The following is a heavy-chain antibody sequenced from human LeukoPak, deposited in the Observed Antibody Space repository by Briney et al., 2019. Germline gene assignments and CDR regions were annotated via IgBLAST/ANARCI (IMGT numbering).Heavy chain of an antibody. V-gene: IGHV3-64*01. CDR2: ISSNGGST. J-gene: IGHJ6*03. CDR3: ARTSGYAMTYYYYYVDV. CDR1: GFTFSSYA. Sequence: GGSLRLSCAASGFTFSSYAMHWVRQAPGKGLEYVSAISSNGGSTYYANSVKGRFTISRDNSKNTLYLQMGSLRAEDMAVYYCARTSGYAMTYYYYYVDVWGKGTTVTVSS. D-gene: IGHD5-12*01.